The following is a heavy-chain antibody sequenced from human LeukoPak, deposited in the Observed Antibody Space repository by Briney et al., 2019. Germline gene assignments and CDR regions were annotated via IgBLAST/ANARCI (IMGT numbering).Heavy chain of an antibody. D-gene: IGHD2-2*01. CDR3: AKEVRSTSSGGRDV. CDR2: ISYDGSNK. CDR1: GFTFSSYG. V-gene: IGHV3-30*18. J-gene: IGHJ6*04. Sequence: GGSLRLSCAASGFTFSSYGMHWVRQAPGKGLEWAAVISYDGSNKYYADSAKGRFTITRNNSKDTLYLQIDSLRAEDTAVYYCAKEVRSTSSGGRDVWGKGTTVSVPS.